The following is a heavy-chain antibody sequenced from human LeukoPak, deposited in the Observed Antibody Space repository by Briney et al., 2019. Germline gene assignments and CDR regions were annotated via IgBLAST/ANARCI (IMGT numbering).Heavy chain of an antibody. J-gene: IGHJ4*02. CDR3: ARAGDYYDSSGYYCPSFDY. D-gene: IGHD3-22*01. V-gene: IGHV4-59*01. CDR1: GGSISSFY. Sequence: SETLSLTCTVSGGSISSFYWSWIRQPPGKGLEWIGYIYYSGSTSYNPSLKSRVTISLDTSKNQFSLKLSSVTAADTAVYYCARAGDYYDSSGYYCPSFDYWGQGTLVTVSS. CDR2: IYYSGST.